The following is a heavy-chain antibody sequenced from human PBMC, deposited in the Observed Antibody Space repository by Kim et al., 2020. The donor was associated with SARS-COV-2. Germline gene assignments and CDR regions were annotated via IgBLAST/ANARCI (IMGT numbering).Heavy chain of an antibody. V-gene: IGHV5-10-1*01. Sequence: NNRPSFQGHVTISADKSISTAYLQWSSLKASDTAMYYCARLLVATTGMDVWGQGTTVTVSS. CDR3: ARLLVATTGMDV. J-gene: IGHJ6*02. D-gene: IGHD5-12*01.